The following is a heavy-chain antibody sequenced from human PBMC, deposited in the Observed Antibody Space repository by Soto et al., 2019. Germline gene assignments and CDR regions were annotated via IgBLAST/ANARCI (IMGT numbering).Heavy chain of an antibody. CDR3: ARDGDYRFDY. J-gene: IGHJ4*02. Sequence: QVQLQESGPGLVKPSGTLSLTCAVSGDSISSSYWWSWVRQPPGKGLEWIGEIYHSESTNYKPSLRSRVTISIDKSKNRFSLRLTSVTAADTAVYYCARDGDYRFDYWGQGTLVTVSS. CDR1: GDSISSSYW. D-gene: IGHD4-17*01. CDR2: IYHSEST. V-gene: IGHV4-4*02.